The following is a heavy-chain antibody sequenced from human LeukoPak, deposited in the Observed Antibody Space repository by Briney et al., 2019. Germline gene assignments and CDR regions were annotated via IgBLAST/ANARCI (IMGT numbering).Heavy chain of an antibody. CDR2: ISAYNGNT. D-gene: IGHD3-3*01. CDR3: ARGRLRFLEWLMEGDY. CDR1: GYTFTSYG. V-gene: IGHV1-18*01. J-gene: IGHJ4*02. Sequence: ASVKVSCKASGYTFTSYGISWVRQAPGRGLEWMGWISAYNGNTNYAQKLQGRVTMTTDTSTSTAYMELRSLRSDDTAVYYCARGRLRFLEWLMEGDYWGQGTLVTVSS.